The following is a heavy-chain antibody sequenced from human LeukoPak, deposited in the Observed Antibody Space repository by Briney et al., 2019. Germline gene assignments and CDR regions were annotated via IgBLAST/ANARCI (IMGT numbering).Heavy chain of an antibody. Sequence: GASVKVSCKASGYTFTSHGFSWVRQAPGQGLEWMGWINTYIGNTNYAQKFQGRVTVTTDTSTSTAYMELRSLRFDDTAVYYCARDDYYDSSGYYTLWGQGTLVTVSS. CDR1: GYTFTSHG. CDR2: INTYIGNT. D-gene: IGHD3-22*01. CDR3: ARDDYYDSSGYYTL. V-gene: IGHV1-18*01. J-gene: IGHJ1*01.